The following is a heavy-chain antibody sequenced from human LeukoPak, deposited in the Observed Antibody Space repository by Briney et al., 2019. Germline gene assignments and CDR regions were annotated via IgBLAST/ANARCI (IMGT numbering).Heavy chain of an antibody. CDR1: GYTFTGYY. Sequence: ASVKVSCKASGYTFTGYYMHWVRRAPGQGLEWMGRINPNSGGTNYAQKFQGRVTMTRDTSISTAYMELSRLRSDDTAVYYCARGGSSHYYYYMDVWGKGTTVTVSS. D-gene: IGHD6-13*01. CDR2: INPNSGGT. V-gene: IGHV1-2*06. J-gene: IGHJ6*03. CDR3: ARGGSSHYYYYMDV.